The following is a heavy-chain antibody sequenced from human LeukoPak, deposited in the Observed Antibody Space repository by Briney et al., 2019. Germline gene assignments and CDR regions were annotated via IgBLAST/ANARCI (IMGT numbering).Heavy chain of an antibody. D-gene: IGHD3-3*01. J-gene: IGHJ4*02. CDR3: ASVYDFWSGYSDY. Sequence: SETLSHTCAVYGGSFSGYYWSWIRQPSGKGLEWIGEINHSGSTNYNPSLKSRVTISVDTSKNQFSLKLSSVTAADTAVYYCASVYDFWSGYSDYWGQGTLVTVSS. CDR1: GGSFSGYY. V-gene: IGHV4-34*01. CDR2: INHSGST.